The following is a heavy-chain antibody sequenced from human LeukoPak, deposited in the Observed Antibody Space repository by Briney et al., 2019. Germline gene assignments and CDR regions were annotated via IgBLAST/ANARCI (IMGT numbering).Heavy chain of an antibody. Sequence: QPGGSLRLSCAAFGFTFIHYAMSWVRQAPGKGLEWVSAIVGDGATTYYADSVKGRFTISRDNSKNTVYLQMNSLRAEDTAVYFCAKNGYSTDSTYWGQGTQVTVSS. J-gene: IGHJ4*02. D-gene: IGHD5-12*01. CDR1: GFTFIHYA. V-gene: IGHV3-23*01. CDR3: AKNGYSTDSTY. CDR2: IVGDGATT.